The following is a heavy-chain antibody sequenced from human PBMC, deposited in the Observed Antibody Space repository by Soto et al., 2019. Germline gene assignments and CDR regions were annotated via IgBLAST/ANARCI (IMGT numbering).Heavy chain of an antibody. J-gene: IGHJ4*02. Sequence: VQLGQSGAEVKKPGASVKVSCKASGYTFTSYVISWLRQAPERGVEWMGWISANNGNTNYAQKLQGRVTMTTDTSTSTADMELRSLRSDDTAVYYWARDRGSYALDYWGQGTLVTSSS. V-gene: IGHV1-18*01. CDR1: GYTFTSYV. D-gene: IGHD1-26*01. CDR2: ISANNGNT. CDR3: ARDRGSYALDY.